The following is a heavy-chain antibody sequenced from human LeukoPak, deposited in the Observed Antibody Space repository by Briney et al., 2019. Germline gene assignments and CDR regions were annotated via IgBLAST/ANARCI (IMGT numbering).Heavy chain of an antibody. Sequence: ASVKVSCKASGYTFTSYGIIWVRQAPGQGLEWMGWISAYNGNTNYAQKLQGSVTMTTDTSTSTAYMELRSLRSDDTAVYYCARVLSLYDSSGYLDYWGQGTLVTVSS. CDR1: GYTFTSYG. CDR2: ISAYNGNT. V-gene: IGHV1-18*01. D-gene: IGHD3-22*01. CDR3: ARVLSLYDSSGYLDY. J-gene: IGHJ4*02.